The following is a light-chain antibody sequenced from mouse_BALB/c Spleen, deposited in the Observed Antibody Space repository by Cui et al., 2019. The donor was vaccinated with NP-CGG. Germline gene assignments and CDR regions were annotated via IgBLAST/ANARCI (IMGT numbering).Light chain of an antibody. CDR3: ALWYSNHWV. CDR1: TGAVTTSNY. Sequence: QAVVTQEPALPTSPGETVTLTRRSRTGAVTTSNYANWVQEKPDHLFTGLIGGTNNRAPGVPARFSGSLVGDKAALTITGAQTEDEAIYFCALWYSNHWVFGGGTKLTVL. CDR2: GTN. V-gene: IGLV1*01. J-gene: IGLJ1*01.